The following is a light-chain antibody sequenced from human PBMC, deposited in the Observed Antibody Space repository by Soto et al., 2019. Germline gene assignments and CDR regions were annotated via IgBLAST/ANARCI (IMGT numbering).Light chain of an antibody. CDR3: QQYGSSSLT. J-gene: IGKJ4*01. CDR2: GAS. CDR1: QSVSSSY. Sequence: EIVLTQSPGTLSLSQGERATLSCRASQSVSSSYLAWYQQKPGQAPRLLIYGASSRATGIPDRFSGSGSGTDFTLTISRLEPEVFAVYYCQQYGSSSLTFGGGTKVEIK. V-gene: IGKV3-20*01.